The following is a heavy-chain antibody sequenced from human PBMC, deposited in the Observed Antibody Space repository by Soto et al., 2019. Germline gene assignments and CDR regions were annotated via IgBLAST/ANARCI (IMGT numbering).Heavy chain of an antibody. CDR1: GFTFDDYA. J-gene: IGHJ4*02. CDR2: ISWNGASI. CDR3: ANLPLYGSGFDC. D-gene: IGHD3-10*01. Sequence: EVHLVESGGGLVQHGRSLRLSCAASGFTFDDYAIHWVRQAPGSGLEWVAGISWNGASIGYADSVKGRFTISRDNAKNSLHLRMNSLRSEDTALYYCANLPLYGSGFDCWGQGTLVTVSS. V-gene: IGHV3-9*01.